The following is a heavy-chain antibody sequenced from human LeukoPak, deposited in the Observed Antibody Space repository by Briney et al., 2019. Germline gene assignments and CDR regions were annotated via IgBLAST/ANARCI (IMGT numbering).Heavy chain of an antibody. V-gene: IGHV4-30-2*03. CDR3: ARLCWGNQLAGFDS. Sequence: ASQTLSLTCTVSGGSISSGGNYWTWIRQNPGKGLEWIGSIYYSGNTHYNLSLKTRITISVDTSKNQFSLKLSSVTAADTAVYYCARLCWGNQLAGFDSWGQGTLVTVSS. J-gene: IGHJ4*02. CDR2: IYYSGNT. CDR1: GGSISSGGNY. D-gene: IGHD3-10*02.